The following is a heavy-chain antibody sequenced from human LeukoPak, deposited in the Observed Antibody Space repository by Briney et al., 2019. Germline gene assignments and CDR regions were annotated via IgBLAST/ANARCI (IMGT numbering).Heavy chain of an antibody. J-gene: IGHJ4*02. CDR1: GXTFXXYX. CDR3: ARGVYDYVWGSYRSYYFDY. Sequence: KVSRKASGXTFXXYXXSWVRQXTGQGLEXMGXXXPNSGNTGYAQKFQGRVTMTRNTSISTAYMELSSLRSEDTAVYYCARGVYDYVWGSYRSYYFDYWGQGTLVTVSS. V-gene: IGHV1-8*02. CDR2: XXPNSGNT. D-gene: IGHD3-16*02.